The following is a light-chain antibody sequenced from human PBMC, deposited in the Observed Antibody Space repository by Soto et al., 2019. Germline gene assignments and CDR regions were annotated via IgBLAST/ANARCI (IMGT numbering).Light chain of an antibody. Sequence: IHMTQSASSLSASVGDRVTIVCRASQSISSWLAWYQHKKGKAPKLLIYKASSLESGVPSRFSGSGYGTEVNLAISSLQAADFATYYCQQYKSYSLTFGGGTKVDIK. CDR1: QSISSW. CDR2: KAS. CDR3: QQYKSYSLT. J-gene: IGKJ4*01. V-gene: IGKV1-5*03.